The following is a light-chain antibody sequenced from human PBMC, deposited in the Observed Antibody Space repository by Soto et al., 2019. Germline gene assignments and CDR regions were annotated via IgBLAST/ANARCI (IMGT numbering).Light chain of an antibody. Sequence: QSVLTQPPSVPAAPGQKVTISCSGSSSNIGNNYVSWYQQLPGTAPKLLIYENNKRPSGIPDRFSGSKSGTSATLGITGLQTGDEADYYCGTWDSSLSAGEVLGTGTKVTVL. CDR2: ENN. CDR1: SSNIGNNY. CDR3: GTWDSSLSAGEV. V-gene: IGLV1-51*02. J-gene: IGLJ1*01.